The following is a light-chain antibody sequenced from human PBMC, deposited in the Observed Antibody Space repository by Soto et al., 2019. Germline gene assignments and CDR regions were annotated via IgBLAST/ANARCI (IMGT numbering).Light chain of an antibody. CDR2: GAS. V-gene: IGKV3-15*01. J-gene: IGKJ1*01. CDR3: QQYNNWPWT. CDR1: QSVSSS. Sequence: EIVMTHSPATPSASPGERATLSCRASQSVSSSLAWYQQTVGQAPTLLIYGASTRATGIPAGFSGSGSGTEFTLTITSLQSEDFAVYYCQQYNNWPWTFGQGTKVDIK.